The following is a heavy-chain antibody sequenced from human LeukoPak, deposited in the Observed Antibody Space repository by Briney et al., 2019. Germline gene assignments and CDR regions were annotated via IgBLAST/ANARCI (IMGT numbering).Heavy chain of an antibody. CDR2: VSGSAAST. D-gene: IGHD2-21*02. Sequence: GGSLRLSCAASGFTFGSYAVSWVRQAPGEGLEWVSTVSGSAASTYYADSVKGRFTVSRDNSKNTLYLQMNSLRAEDTAVYYCAKSPPVTAKGWYFDYWGQGTLVTVSS. J-gene: IGHJ4*02. CDR3: AKSPPVTAKGWYFDY. V-gene: IGHV3-23*01. CDR1: GFTFGSYA.